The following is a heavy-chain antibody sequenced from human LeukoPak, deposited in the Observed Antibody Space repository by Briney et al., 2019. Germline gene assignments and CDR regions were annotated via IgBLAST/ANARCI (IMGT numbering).Heavy chain of an antibody. J-gene: IGHJ3*02. CDR2: ISGSGGST. Sequence: GGSLRLSCAASGFTFSSYAMSWVRQAPGKGLEWVSAISGSGGSTYYADSVKGRFTISRDNSKNTLYLQMNSLSAEDTSVYYCARDKDPYTTSWNDPFDIWGQGTMVTVSS. V-gene: IGHV3-23*01. D-gene: IGHD2-2*02. CDR1: GFTFSSYA. CDR3: ARDKDPYTTSWNDPFDI.